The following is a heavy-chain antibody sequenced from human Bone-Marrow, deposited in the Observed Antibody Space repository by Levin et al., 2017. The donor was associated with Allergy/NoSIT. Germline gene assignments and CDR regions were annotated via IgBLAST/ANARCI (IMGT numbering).Heavy chain of an antibody. D-gene: IGHD6-19*01. J-gene: IGHJ4*02. V-gene: IGHV1-24*01. CDR3: ATVPAGQWLVLFQK. Sequence: GESLKISCKVSGDTLTELSVHWVRQAPGSGPEWMGGFDPENGETVHAKSFQGRVTMTEDTSADTFYMELSSLRSEDTAVYYCATVPAGQWLVLFQKWGQGTLVTVSP. CDR1: GDTLTELS. CDR2: FDPENGET.